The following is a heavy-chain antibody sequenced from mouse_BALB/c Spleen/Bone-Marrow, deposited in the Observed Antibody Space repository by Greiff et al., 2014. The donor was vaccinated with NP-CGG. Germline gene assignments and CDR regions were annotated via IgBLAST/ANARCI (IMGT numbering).Heavy chain of an antibody. Sequence: VQLQQSGPSLVKPSQTLSLTCSVTGDSITNAYWNWIRKSPGNKIDYMGYISYSGNTYYNPSLKSRISITRDTSKNQFYLQLNSVTTEDTATYFCARGTGYYFDYWGQGTTLTVSS. D-gene: IGHD3-3*01. CDR2: ISYSGNT. CDR3: ARGTGYYFDY. V-gene: IGHV3-8*02. CDR1: GDSITNAY. J-gene: IGHJ2*01.